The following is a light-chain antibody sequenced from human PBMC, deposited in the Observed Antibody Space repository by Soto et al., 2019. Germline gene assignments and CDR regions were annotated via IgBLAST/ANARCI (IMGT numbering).Light chain of an antibody. CDR1: QSVGRSS. Sequence: EIVLTQSPGTLSLSPGERATLSCRASQSVGRSSLAWYQQRPGQAPRLLIYTASSRATGIPDGFTGSGSGTDFTLTINGLEPEDFAMYYCQQYGDSPGAFGPGTKVDTK. CDR2: TAS. V-gene: IGKV3-20*01. CDR3: QQYGDSPGA. J-gene: IGKJ3*01.